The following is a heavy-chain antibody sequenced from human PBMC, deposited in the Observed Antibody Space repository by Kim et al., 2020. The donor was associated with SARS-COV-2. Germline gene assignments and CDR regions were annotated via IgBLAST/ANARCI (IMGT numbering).Heavy chain of an antibody. Sequence: GGSLRLSCAASGFTFSSYSMNWVRQAPGKGLEWVSYISSSSSTIYYADSVKGRFTISRDNAKNSLYLQMNSLRAEDTAVYYCARGGVLGYVWGSYRPFDYWGQGTLVTVSS. D-gene: IGHD3-16*02. J-gene: IGHJ4*02. CDR1: GFTFSSYS. V-gene: IGHV3-48*04. CDR3: ARGGVLGYVWGSYRPFDY. CDR2: ISSSSSTI.